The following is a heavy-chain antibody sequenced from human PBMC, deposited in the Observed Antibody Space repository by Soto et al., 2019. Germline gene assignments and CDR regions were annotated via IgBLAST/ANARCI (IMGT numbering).Heavy chain of an antibody. Sequence: ASVKVSCKASGGTFSSYAISWVRQAPGRGLEWMGGIIPIFGTANYAQKFQGRVTITADESTSTAYMELSSLRSEDTAVYYCARSRIAVAGTLGDWFDPWGQGTLVTVSS. J-gene: IGHJ5*02. V-gene: IGHV1-69*13. CDR1: GGTFSSYA. CDR3: ARSRIAVAGTLGDWFDP. D-gene: IGHD6-19*01. CDR2: IIPIFGTA.